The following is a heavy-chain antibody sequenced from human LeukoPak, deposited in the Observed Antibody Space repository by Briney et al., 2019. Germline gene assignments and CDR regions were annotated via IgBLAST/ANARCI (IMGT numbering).Heavy chain of an antibody. J-gene: IGHJ5*02. D-gene: IGHD2-15*01. CDR3: APHPGYCSGGSCYNWFDP. CDR1: GFTFSSYS. Sequence: PGGSLRLSCAASGFTFSSYSMNWVRQAPGKGLEWVSYISSSSSTIYYADSVKGRFTISRDNAKNSLYLQMNSLRAEDTAVYYCAPHPGYCSGGSCYNWFDPWGQGTLVTVSS. CDR2: ISSSSSTI. V-gene: IGHV3-48*04.